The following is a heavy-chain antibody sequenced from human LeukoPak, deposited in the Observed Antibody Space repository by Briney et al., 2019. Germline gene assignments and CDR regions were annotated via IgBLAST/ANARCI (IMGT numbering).Heavy chain of an antibody. CDR2: INPEATTI. CDR1: GFTLSPYW. Sequence: PGRSLRLSCGASGFTLSPYWVHWVRHAPGKGLVWVSRINPEATTINYADSVKGRFTVSRDNAKNTLYLQMNSLRAEDTGVYYCARYFTGYNDQWGQGTLVTVSS. J-gene: IGHJ4*02. V-gene: IGHV3-74*01. D-gene: IGHD3-9*01. CDR3: ARYFTGYNDQ.